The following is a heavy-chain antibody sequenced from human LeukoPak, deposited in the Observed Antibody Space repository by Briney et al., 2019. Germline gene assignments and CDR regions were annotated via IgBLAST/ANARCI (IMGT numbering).Heavy chain of an antibody. CDR2: IYYSGST. D-gene: IGHD2-15*01. V-gene: IGHV4-59*12. Sequence: SETLSLTCTVSGGSISSYYRSWIRRPPGKGLEWIGYIYYSGSTNYNPSLRSRVTISVDTSKNQFSLKLSSVTAADTAVYYCARGLSSRGNDYWGQGTLVTVSS. J-gene: IGHJ4*02. CDR1: GGSISSYY. CDR3: ARGLSSRGNDY.